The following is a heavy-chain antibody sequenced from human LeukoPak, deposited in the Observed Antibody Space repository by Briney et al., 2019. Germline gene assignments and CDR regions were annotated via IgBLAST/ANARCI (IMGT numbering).Heavy chain of an antibody. V-gene: IGHV4-4*07. CDR2: IFTTGST. CDR1: GGSISSYY. CDR3: ARVGGSTNWFDP. D-gene: IGHD3-16*01. Sequence: SETLSLTCTVSGGSISSYYWSWIRQPAGKGLEWIGRIFTTGSTNYNASLKGRVTISVDTSKNQCSLNLRSVTAADTAVYYCARVGGSTNWFDPWGQGTLVTVSS. J-gene: IGHJ5*02.